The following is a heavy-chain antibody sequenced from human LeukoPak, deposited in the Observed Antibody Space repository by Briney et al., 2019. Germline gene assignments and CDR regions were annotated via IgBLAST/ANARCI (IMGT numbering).Heavy chain of an antibody. V-gene: IGHV3-48*04. CDR3: ARDRGPDYYGSGTAAGYYYGMDV. J-gene: IGHJ6*02. CDR1: GFTFSSYS. CDR2: IRSSGSPI. D-gene: IGHD3-10*01. Sequence: GGSLRLSCAASGFTFSSYSMTWVRQAPGEGLEWISYIRSSGSPIYYADSVRGRFTISKDNAKNSLYLQMNSLRAEDTAVYYCARDRGPDYYGSGTAAGYYYGMDVWGQGTTVTVSS.